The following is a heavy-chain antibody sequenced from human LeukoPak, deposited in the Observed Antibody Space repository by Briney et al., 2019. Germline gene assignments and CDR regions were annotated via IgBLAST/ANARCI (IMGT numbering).Heavy chain of an antibody. J-gene: IGHJ6*02. CDR1: GFTFSSHA. D-gene: IGHD3-3*01. Sequence: GGSLRLSCAASGFTFSSHAIHWVRQTPGKGLEWVSAISGSGGSTYYADSVKGRFTISRDNSKNTLFLQMNSLRAEDTAPYYCAKSVAIYFYYGLDVWGQGTTVAVSS. CDR3: AKSVAIYFYYGLDV. V-gene: IGHV3-23*01. CDR2: ISGSGGST.